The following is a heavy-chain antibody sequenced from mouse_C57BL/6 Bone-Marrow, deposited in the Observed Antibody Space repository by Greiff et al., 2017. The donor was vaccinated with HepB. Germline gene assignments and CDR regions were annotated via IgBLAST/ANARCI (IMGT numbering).Heavy chain of an antibody. D-gene: IGHD3-3*01. CDR2: IHPNSGST. CDR1: GYTFTSYW. J-gene: IGHJ4*01. CDR3: ARRAGTIYAMDY. V-gene: IGHV1-64*01. Sequence: QVQLQQPGAELVKPGASVKLSCKASGYTFTSYWMHWVKQRPGQGLEWIEMIHPNSGSTNYNEKFKSKATLTVDKSSSTAYMQLSSLTSEDSAVYYCARRAGTIYAMDYWGQGTSVTVSS.